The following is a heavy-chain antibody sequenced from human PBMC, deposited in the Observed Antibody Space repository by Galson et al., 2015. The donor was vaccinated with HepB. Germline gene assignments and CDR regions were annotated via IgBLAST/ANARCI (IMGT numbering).Heavy chain of an antibody. CDR3: ARPGVGARRKDPGALDY. CDR2: ISSSSSYI. CDR1: GFTFSSYS. Sequence: SLRLSCAASGFTFSSYSMNWVRQAPGKGLEWVSSISSSSSYIYYADSVKGRFTISRDNAKNSLYLQMNSLRAEDTAVYYCARPGVGARRKDPGALDYWGQGTLVTVSS. J-gene: IGHJ4*02. V-gene: IGHV3-21*01. D-gene: IGHD1-26*01.